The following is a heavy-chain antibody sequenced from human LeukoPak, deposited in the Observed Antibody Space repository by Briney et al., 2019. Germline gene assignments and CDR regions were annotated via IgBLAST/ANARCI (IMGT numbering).Heavy chain of an antibody. CDR2: ISSSGGST. Sequence: GGSLTLLCPPSGLIFSSYAMTWVRHARGRGLECLSPISSSGGSTIYAAYVTGRFTISRNNSKNKLYLQMKSLRAEDTAVYYCAKALMAVAFDYYFDCWGRGTLATVSS. J-gene: IGHJ4*02. CDR1: GLIFSSYA. CDR3: AKALMAVAFDYYFDC. D-gene: IGHD6-19*01. V-gene: IGHV3-23*01.